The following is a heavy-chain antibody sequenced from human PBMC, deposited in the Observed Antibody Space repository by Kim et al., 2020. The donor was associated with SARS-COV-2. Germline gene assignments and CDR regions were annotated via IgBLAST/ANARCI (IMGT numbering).Heavy chain of an antibody. CDR3: ARGAVAGDNAFDI. D-gene: IGHD6-19*01. J-gene: IGHJ3*02. CDR2: ILYDGSNK. Sequence: GGSLRLSCAASGFTFSSYGMNWVRQAPGKGLEWVAVILYDGSNKYYADSVKGRFTISRDNSKNTLYLQMNSLRAEDTAVYYCARGAVAGDNAFDIWGQGKMVSVSP. CDR1: GFTFSSYG. V-gene: IGHV3-30*03.